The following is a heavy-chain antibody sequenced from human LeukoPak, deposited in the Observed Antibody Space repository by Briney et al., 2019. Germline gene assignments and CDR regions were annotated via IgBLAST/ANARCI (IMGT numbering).Heavy chain of an antibody. CDR3: AREAAAGPRAPYGAFDI. CDR2: ISGSGGST. V-gene: IGHV3-23*01. CDR1: GFIFSSYA. Sequence: PGGSLRLSCAASGFIFSSYAMSWVRQAPGKGLEWVSTISGSGGSTYYADSVKGRFTISRDNSKNTVYLQMNSLRAEDTAVYYCAREAAAGPRAPYGAFDIWGQGTMVTVSS. D-gene: IGHD6-13*01. J-gene: IGHJ3*02.